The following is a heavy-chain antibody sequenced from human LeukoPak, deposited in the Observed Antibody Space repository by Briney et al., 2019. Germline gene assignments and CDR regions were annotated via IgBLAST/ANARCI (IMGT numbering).Heavy chain of an antibody. Sequence: GGSLRLSCSASGFTFSSYAMSWVRQAPGKGLEWVSAISGNGGSTYYADSVKGRFTISRDNSKNTLYVQMNSLRADDTAVYYCAKGQTSNDYVWGSYSLVDYWGQGTLVTVSS. V-gene: IGHV3-23*01. CDR1: GFTFSSYA. J-gene: IGHJ4*02. CDR3: AKGQTSNDYVWGSYSLVDY. CDR2: ISGNGGST. D-gene: IGHD3-16*01.